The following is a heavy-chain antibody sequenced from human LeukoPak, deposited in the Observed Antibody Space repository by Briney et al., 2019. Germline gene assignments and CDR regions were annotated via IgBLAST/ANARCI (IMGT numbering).Heavy chain of an antibody. CDR2: IYYSGST. CDR1: GGSISSGDYY. V-gene: IGHV4-30-4*01. Sequence: SETLSLTCTVSGGSISSGDYYWSWIRQPPGKGLEWIEYIYYSGSTYYNPSLKSRVTISVDTSKNQFSLKLSSVTAADTAVYYCARAIVATIEYAFDIWGQGTMVTVSS. CDR3: ARAIVATIEYAFDI. D-gene: IGHD5-12*01. J-gene: IGHJ3*02.